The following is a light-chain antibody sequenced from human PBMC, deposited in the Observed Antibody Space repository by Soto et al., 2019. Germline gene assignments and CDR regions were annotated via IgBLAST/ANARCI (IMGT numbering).Light chain of an antibody. CDR3: SSYTSRSTLI. V-gene: IGLV2-14*01. J-gene: IGLJ1*01. CDR2: EVT. CDR1: SSDVGGYNY. Sequence: HSALTQPAYVAGSPGLSITVSCTGTSSDVGGYNYVSWYQQHPGKAPKLLIYEVTNRPSGVSNRFSGSKSGNTASLNISGLQAEDEADYYCSSYTSRSTLIFGTGTKVTVL.